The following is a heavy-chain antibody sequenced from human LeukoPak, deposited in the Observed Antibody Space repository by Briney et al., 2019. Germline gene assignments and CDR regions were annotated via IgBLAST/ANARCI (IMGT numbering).Heavy chain of an antibody. V-gene: IGHV3-30*02. D-gene: IGHD6-19*01. CDR3: AKARGSGFQRGDAFDM. J-gene: IGHJ3*02. CDR1: GFTFSNFG. Sequence: GGSLRLSCATSGFTFSNFGMNWVRQAPGKGLQWVAFISYDGKDKYYSDSVKGRITISRDNSKSTLYVQMDSLRTEDTAVFYCAKARGSGFQRGDAFDMWGQGTRVTVSS. CDR2: ISYDGKDK.